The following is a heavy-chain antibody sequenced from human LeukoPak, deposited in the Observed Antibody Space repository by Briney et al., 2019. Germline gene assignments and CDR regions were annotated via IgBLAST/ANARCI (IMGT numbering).Heavy chain of an antibody. D-gene: IGHD4-17*01. CDR2: ITGSPGPT. CDR3: TKDPNGDYVGAFDP. V-gene: IGHV3-23*01. CDR1: GFTFSSIA. J-gene: IGHJ5*02. Sequence: QSGGSLRLSCAASGFTFSSIAMTWVRQGPGKWREWVSSITGSPGPTDNTNTVKGRFAISRDNSQNTLYLQMNSLRAEDTAVYYCTKDPNGDYVGAFDPWGQGTLVTVSS.